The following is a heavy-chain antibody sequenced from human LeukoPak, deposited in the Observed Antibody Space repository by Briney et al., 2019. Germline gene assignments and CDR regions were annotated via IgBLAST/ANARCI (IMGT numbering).Heavy chain of an antibody. CDR1: GFTFGDYA. CDR2: IRSKAYGGTT. V-gene: IGHV3-49*03. Sequence: PGGSLRLSCTASGFTFGDYAMSWFRQAPGKGLEWVGFIRSKAYGGTTEYAASVKGRFTISRDDSKSIAYLQMSSLKTEDTAVYYCTRGADYDILAGYGRAHAFDIWGQGTMVTVSS. D-gene: IGHD3-9*01. J-gene: IGHJ3*02. CDR3: TRGADYDILAGYGRAHAFDI.